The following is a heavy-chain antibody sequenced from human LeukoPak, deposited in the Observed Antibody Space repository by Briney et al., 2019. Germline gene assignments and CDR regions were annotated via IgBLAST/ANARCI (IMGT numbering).Heavy chain of an antibody. J-gene: IGHJ6*02. CDR3: ARRTRGFNYYYGMDV. D-gene: IGHD2-2*01. CDR2: IYYSGST. V-gene: IGHV4-39*01. CDR1: GGSISSYY. Sequence: SETLSLTCTVSGGSISSYYWSWIRQPPGKGLEWIGSIYYSGSTYYNPSLKSRVTISVDTSKNQFSLKLSSVTAADTAVYYCARRTRGFNYYYGMDVWGQGTTVTVSS.